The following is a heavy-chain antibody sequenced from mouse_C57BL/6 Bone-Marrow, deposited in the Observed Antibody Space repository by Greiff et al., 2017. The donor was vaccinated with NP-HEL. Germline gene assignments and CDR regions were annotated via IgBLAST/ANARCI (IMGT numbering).Heavy chain of an antibody. V-gene: IGHV1-9*01. CDR1: GYTFTGYW. J-gene: IGHJ2*01. CDR3: ERLRYYCISSFDY. D-gene: IGHD1-1*01. CDR2: ILPGSGST. Sequence: VQLQQSGAELMKPGASVKLSCKATGYTFTGYWIEWVKQRPGHGLEWIGEILPGSGSTNYNEKFKGKATFTADTSSNTSYMQLSSLTTEDSAIYDCERLRYYCISSFDYWGQGPTLTVS.